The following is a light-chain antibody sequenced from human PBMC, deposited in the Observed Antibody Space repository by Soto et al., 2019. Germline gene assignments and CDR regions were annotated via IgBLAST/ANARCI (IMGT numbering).Light chain of an antibody. J-gene: IGKJ3*01. V-gene: IGKV1-33*01. Sequence: DLLMTQSPSSLSASVGDRVTITCQASQDISNYLNWYQQKPGKAPKLLIYDASNLETGVPSRFSGSGSGTDVTFTFSSLQPKDIATYYCQQYDKLQFTFGLGTKVDI. CDR1: QDISNY. CDR3: QQYDKLQFT. CDR2: DAS.